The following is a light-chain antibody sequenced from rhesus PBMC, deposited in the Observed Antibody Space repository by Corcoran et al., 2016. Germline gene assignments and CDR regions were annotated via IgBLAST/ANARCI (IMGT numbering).Light chain of an antibody. CDR3: QRCSPPPWT. J-gene: IGKJ1*01. CDR2: KAS. Sequence: DIQMTQSPSSLSASVGDKVTTTCRVSQGISTWVAWYQQQPGIALQLLIYKASSLQSGVPSRFSGRGSGTAFTRNISSLQPEGFAPCYCQRCSPPPWTFGQGTRVEIK. CDR1: QGISTW. V-gene: IGKV1-21*01.